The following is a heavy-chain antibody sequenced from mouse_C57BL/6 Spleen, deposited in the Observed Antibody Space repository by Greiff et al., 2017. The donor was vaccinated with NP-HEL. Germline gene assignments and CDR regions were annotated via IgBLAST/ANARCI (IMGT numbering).Heavy chain of an antibody. J-gene: IGHJ2*01. CDR3: ARSGDSSGYVYVDY. CDR2: IYPGDGDT. Sequence: VQGVESGAELVKPGASVKISCKASGYAFSSYWMNWVKQRPGKGLEWIGQIYPGDGDTNYNGKFKGKATLTADKSSSTAYMQLSSLTSEDSAVYFCARSGDSSGYVYVDYWGQGTTLTVSS. CDR1: GYAFSSYW. V-gene: IGHV1-80*01. D-gene: IGHD3-2*02.